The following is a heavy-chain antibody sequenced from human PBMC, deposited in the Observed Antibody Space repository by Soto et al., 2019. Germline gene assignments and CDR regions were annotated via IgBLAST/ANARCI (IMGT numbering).Heavy chain of an antibody. Sequence: ASVKVSCKASGYTFTSYGISWVRQAPGQGLEWMGWISAYNGNTNYAQKLQGRVTMTTDTSTSTAYMELMGLRSDDTAVYYCARDILWFGELPKITEYFQHWGQGTLVTVSS. J-gene: IGHJ1*01. D-gene: IGHD3-10*01. CDR3: ARDILWFGELPKITEYFQH. CDR1: GYTFTSYG. CDR2: ISAYNGNT. V-gene: IGHV1-18*01.